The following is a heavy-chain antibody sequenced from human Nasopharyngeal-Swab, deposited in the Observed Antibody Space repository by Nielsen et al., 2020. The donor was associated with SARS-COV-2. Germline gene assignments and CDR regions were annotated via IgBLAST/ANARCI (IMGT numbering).Heavy chain of an antibody. Sequence: SGPTLVNPTQTLRLTCTFSGFSLRTSGMCVTWVRQPPGKAMEWLALIDWGDDKYYSTSLKTRLTISKDTSNNQVVLTMANMDPGDTATYYCGRISPHDFHIDYWGQGTLVTVSS. J-gene: IGHJ4*02. V-gene: IGHV2-70*20. CDR2: IDWGDDK. CDR3: GRISPHDFHIDY. CDR1: GFSLRTSGMC. D-gene: IGHD2-21*02.